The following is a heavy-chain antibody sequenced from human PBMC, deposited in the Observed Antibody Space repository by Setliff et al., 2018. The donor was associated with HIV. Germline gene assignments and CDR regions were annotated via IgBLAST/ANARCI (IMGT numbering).Heavy chain of an antibody. CDR2: IDWDDDK. J-gene: IGHJ4*02. V-gene: IGHV2-70*12. CDR1: GFSIGTLGMC. CDR3: AHRAGSSWSRFYFDY. D-gene: IGHD6-13*01. Sequence: SGPTLVNPTQTLTLTCTVSGFSIGTLGMCVGWIRQPPGKALEWLARIDWDDDKYYSTSLRTRLTVPKDNSKNQVVLTMTNMGPLDTGTYYCAHRAGSSWSRFYFDYWGQGALVTVSS.